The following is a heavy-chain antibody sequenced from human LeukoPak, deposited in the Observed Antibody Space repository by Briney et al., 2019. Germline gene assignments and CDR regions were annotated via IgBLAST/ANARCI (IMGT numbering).Heavy chain of an antibody. CDR2: ISAYNGNT. CDR1: GGTFSSYA. D-gene: IGHD6-13*01. V-gene: IGHV1-18*01. CDR3: ARDSGIAASKRFFDY. Sequence: ASVKVSCKASGGTFSSYAISWVRQAPGQGLEWMGWISAYNGNTNYAQKLQGRVTMTTDTSTSTAYMELRSLRSDDTAVYYCARDSGIAASKRFFDYWGQGTLVTVSS. J-gene: IGHJ4*02.